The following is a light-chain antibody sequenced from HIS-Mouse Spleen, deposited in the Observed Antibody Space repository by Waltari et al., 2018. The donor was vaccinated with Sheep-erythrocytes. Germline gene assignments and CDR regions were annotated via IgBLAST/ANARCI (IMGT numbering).Light chain of an antibody. CDR2: EGS. CDR1: SSDVGSYNP. V-gene: IGLV2-23*01. J-gene: IGLJ3*02. CDR3: CSYAGSSTPWV. Sequence: QSALTQPASVSGSPGQSITISCPATSSDVGSYNPVSWYQQHPGKAPKLMIYEGSKRPSGVSNRFSGSKSGNTASLTISGLQAEDEADYYCCSYAGSSTPWVFGGGTKLTVL.